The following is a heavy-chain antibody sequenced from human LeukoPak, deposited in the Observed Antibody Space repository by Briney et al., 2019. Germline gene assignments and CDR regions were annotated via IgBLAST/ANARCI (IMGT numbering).Heavy chain of an antibody. CDR3: ARPRGGYYDFRFDY. V-gene: IGHV4-4*02. D-gene: IGHD3-3*01. Sequence: SETLSLTCAVSGGSISSSNWWSWVRQPPGKGLEWIGEIYHSGSTNYNPSLKSRVTISVDKSKNQFSLKLSSVTAADTAVYYCARPRGGYYDFRFDYWGQGTLVTVSS. CDR2: IYHSGST. J-gene: IGHJ4*02. CDR1: GGSISSSNW.